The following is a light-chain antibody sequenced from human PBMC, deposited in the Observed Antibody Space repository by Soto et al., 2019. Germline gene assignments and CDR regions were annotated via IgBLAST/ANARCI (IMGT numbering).Light chain of an antibody. CDR3: KSYDSSMSGSV. Sequence: QSVLTQPPSVSGAPGQRVTISCTGSSSNIGACYDVHWYQQLPGTAPKLLIYGNSNRPSGVPDRFFGSKSGTSASLAITGLQADDEADYYCKSYDSSMSGSVFGGGTKLTVL. J-gene: IGLJ2*01. CDR1: SSNIGACYD. V-gene: IGLV1-40*01. CDR2: GNS.